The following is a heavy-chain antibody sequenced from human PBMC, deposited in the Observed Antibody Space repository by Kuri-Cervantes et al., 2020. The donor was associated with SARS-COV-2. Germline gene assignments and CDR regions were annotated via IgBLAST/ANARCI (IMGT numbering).Heavy chain of an antibody. CDR3: ASLYGSGSTYYYYYYGMDV. Sequence: SETLSLTCTVSGGSISSSSYYWGWIRQPPGKGLEWIGSIYYSGSTYYNPSLKSRVTISVDTSKNQFSLKLSSVTAADTAVYYGASLYGSGSTYYYYYYGMDVWGQGTTVTVSS. D-gene: IGHD3-10*01. CDR1: GGSISSSSYY. CDR2: IYYSGST. V-gene: IGHV4-39*07. J-gene: IGHJ6*02.